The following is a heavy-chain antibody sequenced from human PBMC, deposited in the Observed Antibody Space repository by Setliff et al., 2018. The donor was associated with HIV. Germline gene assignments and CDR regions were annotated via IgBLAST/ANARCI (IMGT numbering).Heavy chain of an antibody. CDR1: GGSISSYY. J-gene: IGHJ4*02. CDR2: IYYSGST. Sequence: PSETLSLTCTVSGGSISSYYWSWIRQPPGKGLEWIGYIYYSGSTSYNPSLKIRVTISVDTSKNQFSLKVSSVTAADTAVYYCARERSLITNRRYFDSWGQGTLVTVSS. CDR3: ARERSLITNRRYFDS. V-gene: IGHV4-59*12. D-gene: IGHD3-16*01.